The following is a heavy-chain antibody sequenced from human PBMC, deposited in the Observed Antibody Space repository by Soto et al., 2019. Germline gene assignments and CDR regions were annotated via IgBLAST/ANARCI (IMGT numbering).Heavy chain of an antibody. J-gene: IGHJ4*02. Sequence: SDTLSLTCAVYGVSFSGYFWSWIRQPPWKGLEWIGEINHSGSTNYKPSLKSRVTISVDTSKNQFSLKLSSVTAADTAVYYCARGGVDYYDSSGYYFSPYYFDYWGQGTLVTVS. CDR3: ARGGVDYYDSSGYYFSPYYFDY. CDR2: INHSGST. D-gene: IGHD3-22*01. CDR1: GVSFSGYF. V-gene: IGHV4-34*01.